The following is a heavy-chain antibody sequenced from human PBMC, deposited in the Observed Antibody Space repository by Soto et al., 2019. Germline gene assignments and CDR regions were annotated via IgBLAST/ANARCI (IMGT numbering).Heavy chain of an antibody. CDR2: IYYSGST. Sequence: SETLSLTCTVSGCSISSSSYYWGWIRQPPGKGLEWIGSIYYSGSTYYNPSLKSRVTISVDTSRNQFSLKLSSVTAADTAVYYCARHHRKQLVQDWFDPWGQGTLVTVSS. J-gene: IGHJ5*02. D-gene: IGHD6-13*01. CDR3: ARHHRKQLVQDWFDP. V-gene: IGHV4-39*01. CDR1: GCSISSSSYY.